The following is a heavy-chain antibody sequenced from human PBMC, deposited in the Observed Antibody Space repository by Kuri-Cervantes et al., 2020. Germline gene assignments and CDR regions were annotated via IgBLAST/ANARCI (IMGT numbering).Heavy chain of an antibody. CDR3: AAVVVVIADY. CDR1: GFTFSNYG. Sequence: GESLKISCAASGFTFSNYGIHWVRQAPGKGLEWVAFIRYDGTNQYYADSVKGRFTISRDNSKNTLYLQMNSLRAEDTAVYYCAAVVVVIADYWGQGTLVTVSS. CDR2: IRYDGTNQ. J-gene: IGHJ4*02. D-gene: IGHD3-22*01. V-gene: IGHV3-30*02.